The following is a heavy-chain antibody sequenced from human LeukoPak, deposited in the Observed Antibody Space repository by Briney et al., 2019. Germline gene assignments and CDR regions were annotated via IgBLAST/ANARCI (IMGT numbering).Heavy chain of an antibody. D-gene: IGHD3-3*01. CDR1: GFTLPGHT. Sequence: HPGGSLRLSCAASGFTLPGHTMAWLRQAPGKGLEWVSIMWGRDDKTYYADSVQGRFTISRDHPRNILHLQLNSLRAEDTAVYYCAKDPNPLYDFWTGYKWGQGTLVTVSS. J-gene: IGHJ4*02. V-gene: IGHV3-23*01. CDR2: MWGRDDKT. CDR3: AKDPNPLYDFWTGYK.